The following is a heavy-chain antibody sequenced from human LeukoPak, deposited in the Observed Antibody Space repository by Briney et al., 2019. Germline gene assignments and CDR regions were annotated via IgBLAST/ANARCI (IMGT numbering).Heavy chain of an antibody. CDR3: ASNWNLDY. Sequence: GGSLRLSCAASGFTFSNYGMSWVRQAPGEGLEWVSGISGSGEKTHYTDSVKGRFSISRDNSKNTLYLQINSLRAEDTAVYYCASNWNLDYWGQGTLVTVSS. D-gene: IGHD1-1*01. J-gene: IGHJ4*02. V-gene: IGHV3-23*01. CDR1: GFTFSNYG. CDR2: ISGSGEKT.